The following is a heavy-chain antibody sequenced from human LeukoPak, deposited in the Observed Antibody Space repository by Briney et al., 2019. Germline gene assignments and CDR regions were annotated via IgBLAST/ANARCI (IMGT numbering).Heavy chain of an antibody. J-gene: IGHJ6*03. CDR2: IYYSGST. Sequence: PSETLSLTCAVSGGSISSYYWSWIRQPPGKGLEWIGYIYYSGSTNYNPSLKSRVTISVDTSKNQFSLKLSSVTAADTAVYYCARGYSSSWPLYYYYMDVWGKGTTVTISS. CDR3: ARGYSSSWPLYYYYMDV. V-gene: IGHV4-59*01. CDR1: GGSISSYY. D-gene: IGHD6-13*01.